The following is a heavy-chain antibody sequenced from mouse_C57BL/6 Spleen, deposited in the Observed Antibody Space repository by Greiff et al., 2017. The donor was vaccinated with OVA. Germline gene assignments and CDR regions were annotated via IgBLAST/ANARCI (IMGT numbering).Heavy chain of an antibody. CDR2: IYPGSGST. Sequence: QVQLQQPGAELVKPGASVKMSCKASGYTFTSYWITWVKQWPGQGLEWIGDIYPGSGSTNYNEKFKSKATLTVDTSSSTAYMQLSSLTSEDSAVYYCARNGDYDNSFAYWGQGTLVTVSA. CDR1: GYTFTSYW. CDR3: ARNGDYDNSFAY. V-gene: IGHV1-55*01. J-gene: IGHJ3*01. D-gene: IGHD2-13*01.